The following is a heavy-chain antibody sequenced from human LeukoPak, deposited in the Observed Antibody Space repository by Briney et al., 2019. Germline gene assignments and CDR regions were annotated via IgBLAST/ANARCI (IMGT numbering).Heavy chain of an antibody. CDR2: FDSENGET. D-gene: IGHD2-8*02. V-gene: IGHV1-24*01. J-gene: IGHJ1*01. Sequence: ASVKVSCKVSGYSLTEISIHWVRQAPGKGLEWMGSFDSENGETIYAQKFQGTVTMTEDTSTDTAYMELSSLRSEDTAVYYCATFGQDAVLSAVIPAKFFHHWGQGTLVTVSS. CDR3: ATFGQDAVLSAVIPAKFFHH. CDR1: GYSLTEIS.